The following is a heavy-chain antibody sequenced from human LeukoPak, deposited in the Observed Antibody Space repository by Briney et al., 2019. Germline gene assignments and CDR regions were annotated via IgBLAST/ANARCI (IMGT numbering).Heavy chain of an antibody. CDR2: IDRKGRAA. J-gene: IGHJ1*01. CDR3: AREDWATFDN. Sequence: GGSLRLSCAASGFTFTTYWMAWVRQAPGKGLEWVATIDRKGRAAYYVGSVEGRFTVSRENTQNLLYLQMNGLRAEDTALYFCAREDWATFDNWGQGTMVTVSS. D-gene: IGHD3/OR15-3a*01. CDR1: GFTFTTYW. V-gene: IGHV3-7*01.